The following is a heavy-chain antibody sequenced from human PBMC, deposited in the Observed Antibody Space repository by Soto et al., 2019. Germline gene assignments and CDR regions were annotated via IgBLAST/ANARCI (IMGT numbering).Heavy chain of an antibody. CDR3: ARGLKEYYYDSSGINWFDP. Sequence: SETLSLTCTVSGGSISSGGYYWSWIRQHPGKGLEWIGYIYYSGSTYYNPSLKSRVTISVDTSKNQFSLKLSSVTAADTAVYYCARGLKEYYYDSSGINWFDPWGQGTLVTVSS. D-gene: IGHD3-22*01. J-gene: IGHJ5*02. V-gene: IGHV4-31*03. CDR1: GGSISSGGYY. CDR2: IYYSGST.